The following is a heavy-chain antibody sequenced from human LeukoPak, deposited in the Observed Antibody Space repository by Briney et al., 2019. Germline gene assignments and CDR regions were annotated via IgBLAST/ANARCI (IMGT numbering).Heavy chain of an antibody. J-gene: IGHJ4*02. V-gene: IGHV3-23*01. CDR1: GFTFSSYA. CDR3: VKDKTVVSSSVGDY. Sequence: PGGSLRLSCAASGFTFSSYAMSWVRQAPGKGPEWVSGTTGSGGSTYYVDSVKGRFTVSRDNSKNTLDLQMNSLRAEDTAVYFCVKDKTVVSSSVGDYWGQGTLVTVSS. D-gene: IGHD4-23*01. CDR2: TTGSGGST.